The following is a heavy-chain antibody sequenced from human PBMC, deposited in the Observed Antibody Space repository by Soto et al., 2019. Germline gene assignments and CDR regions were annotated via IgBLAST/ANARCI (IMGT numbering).Heavy chain of an antibody. V-gene: IGHV1-69*01. CDR2: IIPIFGTA. J-gene: IGHJ4*02. CDR3: ATLGGTGTTSATDC. Sequence: QVQLVQSGAEVKKPGSSVKVSCKASGGTFSSYAISWVRQAPGQGLEWMGGIIPIFGTANYAQKFQGRVTITADESTSTAYMELSSLRPVETAVYYSATLGGTGTTSATDCWGQGTLVTVSS. D-gene: IGHD1-7*01. CDR1: GGTFSSYA.